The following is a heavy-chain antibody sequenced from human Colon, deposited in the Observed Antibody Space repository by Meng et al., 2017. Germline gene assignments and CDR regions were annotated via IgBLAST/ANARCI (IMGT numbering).Heavy chain of an antibody. CDR1: GFTFSDYA. D-gene: IGHD4-23*01. CDR3: ATVASDRSVRAYYFDF. Sequence: GGPLRLSCTASGFTFSDYAMSWFRQAPGKGPEWIGFIRSRSSGGTTEAAASVKGRFLISRDDSTSIAYLQMNSLRTEDTALYYCATVASDRSVRAYYFDFWGQGTLVTVSS. J-gene: IGHJ4*02. CDR2: IRSRSSGGTT. V-gene: IGHV3-49*03.